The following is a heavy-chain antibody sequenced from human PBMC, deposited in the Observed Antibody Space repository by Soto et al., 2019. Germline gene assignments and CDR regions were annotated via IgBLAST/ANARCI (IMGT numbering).Heavy chain of an antibody. V-gene: IGHV4-59*01. Sequence: ETLSSRRTFAGGSITNYDGDLVRKHPGKGPEWIGYISYSGSTIYNPSFKNRVTISADTSKNQFFLELTSVTAADTAVYFCARVSILVTRFDFWGLGTLVTVSS. J-gene: IGHJ4*02. CDR3: ARVSILVTRFDF. D-gene: IGHD5-18*01. CDR1: GGSITNYD. CDR2: ISYSGST.